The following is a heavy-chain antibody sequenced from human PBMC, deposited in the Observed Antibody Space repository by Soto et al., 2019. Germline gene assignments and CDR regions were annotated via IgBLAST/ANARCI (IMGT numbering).Heavy chain of an antibody. V-gene: IGHV3-48*02. CDR2: ISSSSSSM. CDR1: GFSFGSYR. Sequence: GGSLRLSCVSSGFSFGSYRMNWVRHAPGKGLDLVSYISSSSSSMYYADSVKARFTISRDNAKNSLYLQMNSLRDEDTAVYYCARDWGYCSGGTCHYGMDVWGQGTTVTVSS. D-gene: IGHD2-15*01. CDR3: ARDWGYCSGGTCHYGMDV. J-gene: IGHJ6*02.